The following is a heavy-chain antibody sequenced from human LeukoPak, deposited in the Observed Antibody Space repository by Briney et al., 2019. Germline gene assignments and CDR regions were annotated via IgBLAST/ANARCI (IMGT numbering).Heavy chain of an antibody. Sequence: GASVKVSCKASGYTFTSYDINWVRQATGQGLEWMGWMNPNSGNTGYAQKFQGRVTITRNTSISTAYMELSSLRSEDTAVYYCARGPPRCSSTSCYNDYWGQGTLVTVSS. CDR2: MNPNSGNT. D-gene: IGHD2-2*02. J-gene: IGHJ4*02. V-gene: IGHV1-8*03. CDR3: ARGPPRCSSTSCYNDY. CDR1: GYTFTSYD.